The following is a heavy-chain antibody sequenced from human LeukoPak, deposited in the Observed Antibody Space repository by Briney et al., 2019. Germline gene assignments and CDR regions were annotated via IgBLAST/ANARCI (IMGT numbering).Heavy chain of an antibody. V-gene: IGHV4-39*07. CDR3: ARQDIVVVPANPAYYYYYGMDV. D-gene: IGHD2-2*01. CDR1: GGSISSYY. J-gene: IGHJ6*02. Sequence: SETLSLTCTVSGGSISSYYWGWIRQPPGKGLEWIGSIYYSGSTYYNPSLKSRVTISVDTSKNQFSLKLSSVTAADTAVYYCARQDIVVVPANPAYYYYYGMDVWGQGTTVTVSS. CDR2: IYYSGST.